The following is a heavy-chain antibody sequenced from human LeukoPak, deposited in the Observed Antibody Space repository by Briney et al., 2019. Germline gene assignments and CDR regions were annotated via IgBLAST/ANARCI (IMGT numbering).Heavy chain of an antibody. CDR2: SSGSGGST. CDR3: AKAVKGVVPWY. CDR1: GVPFSSYG. D-gene: IGHD3-22*01. J-gene: IGHJ4*02. V-gene: IGHV3-23*01. Sequence: PAESLTLSCTASGVPFSSYGINWVRQPQSTGMEWVSASSGSGGSTYYADSVKGRFTISRDNSKNTLYLQMNSLRAEDTAVYYCAKAVKGVVPWYWGQGTLVTVSS.